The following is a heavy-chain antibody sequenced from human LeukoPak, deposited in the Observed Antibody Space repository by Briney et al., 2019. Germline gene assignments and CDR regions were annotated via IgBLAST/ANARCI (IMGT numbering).Heavy chain of an antibody. V-gene: IGHV3-48*03. CDR1: GFTFSSYE. Sequence: GGSLRLSCAASGFTFSSYEMNWVRQAPGKGLEWASYISSSGCTIYYADSVKGRFTISRDNAKNSLYLQMNSLRAADTAVYYCAELGITMIGGVWGKGTTVTISS. D-gene: IGHD3-10*02. CDR2: ISSSGCTI. CDR3: AELGITMIGGV. J-gene: IGHJ6*04.